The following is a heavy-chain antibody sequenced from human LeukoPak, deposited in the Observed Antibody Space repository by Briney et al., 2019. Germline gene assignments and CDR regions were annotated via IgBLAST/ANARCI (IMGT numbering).Heavy chain of an antibody. J-gene: IGHJ6*02. CDR1: GYTFTSYG. CDR3: ARINLPYASYYYYGMDV. V-gene: IGHV1-18*01. Sequence: GASVKVSCKASGYTFTSYGISWVRQAPGQGLEWMEWISAYNGNTNYAQKLQGRVTMTTDTSPSTAYMELRSLRSDDTAVYYCARINLPYASYYYYGMDVWGQGTTVTVSS. D-gene: IGHD3-16*01. CDR2: ISAYNGNT.